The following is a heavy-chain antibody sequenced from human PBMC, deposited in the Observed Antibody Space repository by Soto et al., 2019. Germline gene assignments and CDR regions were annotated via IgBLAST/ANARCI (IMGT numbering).Heavy chain of an antibody. CDR2: INTNTGNP. CDR1: GYTFTSYA. V-gene: IGHV7-4-1*01. CDR3: ARDPAEAYSSSPGYDYYGMDV. J-gene: IGHJ6*02. D-gene: IGHD6-13*01. Sequence: QVQLVQSGSELKKPGASVKVSCKASGYTFTSYAMNWVRQAPGQGLEWMGWINTNTGNPTYAQGFTGRFVFSLDTSVSTAYLQICSLKAEDTAVYYCARDPAEAYSSSPGYDYYGMDVWGQGTTVTVAS.